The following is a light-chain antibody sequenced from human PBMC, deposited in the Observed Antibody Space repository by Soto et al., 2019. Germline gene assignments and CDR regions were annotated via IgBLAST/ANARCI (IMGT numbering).Light chain of an antibody. CDR1: SSDIGGYNY. CDR3: SSYTSSSTLVV. V-gene: IGLV2-14*03. J-gene: IGLJ2*01. CDR2: DVA. Sequence: QSALTQPASVSGSPGQSITISCTGTSSDIGGYNYVSWYQQHPGKAHKLMIYDVANRPSGVSNRFSGSKSDNTASLTISGLQAEDEADYYCSSYTSSSTLVVFGGGTKVTVL.